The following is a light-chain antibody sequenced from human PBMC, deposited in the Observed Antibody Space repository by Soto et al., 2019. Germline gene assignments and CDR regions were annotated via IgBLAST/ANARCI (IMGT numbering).Light chain of an antibody. CDR3: QSYDNSLSGWV. V-gene: IGLV1-40*01. CDR1: SSNIGAGYD. CDR2: GNS. Sequence: QSVLTQPPSVSGAPGQRVTISCTGSSSNIGAGYDVHWYQQLPGTAPKLLIYGNSNRPSGVPDRFSDSKSGTSASLAITGLQAEDETDYYCQSYDNSLSGWVFGGGTQLTVL. J-gene: IGLJ7*01.